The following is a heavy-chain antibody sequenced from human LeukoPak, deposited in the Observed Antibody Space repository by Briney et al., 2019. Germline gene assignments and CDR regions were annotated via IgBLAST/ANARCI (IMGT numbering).Heavy chain of an antibody. CDR2: IYYSGST. CDR1: GGSISSYY. J-gene: IGHJ5*02. D-gene: IGHD3-10*01. V-gene: IGHV4-59*12. Sequence: KPSETLSLTCTVSGGSISSYYWSWIRQPPGKGLEWIGYIYYSGSTNYNSSFKSRVTISIDTSKNQFSLKLSSVTAADTAVYYCAREIYGSGSYYNWFDPWGQGTLVTVSS. CDR3: AREIYGSGSYYNWFDP.